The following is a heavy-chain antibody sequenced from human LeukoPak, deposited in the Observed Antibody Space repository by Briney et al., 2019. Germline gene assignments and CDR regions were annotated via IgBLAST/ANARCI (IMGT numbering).Heavy chain of an antibody. J-gene: IGHJ4*02. CDR1: GGSISSYY. CDR2: IYYSGST. CDR3: ARGSSWVKIDY. V-gene: IGHV4-59*01. D-gene: IGHD6-13*01. Sequence: SSETLSLTCTVSGGSISSYYWSWIRQPPGKGLEWIGYIYYSGSTNYNPSLKSRVTISVDTSKNQFSLKLSSVTAADTAVYYCARGSSWVKIDYWGQGTLVTVSS.